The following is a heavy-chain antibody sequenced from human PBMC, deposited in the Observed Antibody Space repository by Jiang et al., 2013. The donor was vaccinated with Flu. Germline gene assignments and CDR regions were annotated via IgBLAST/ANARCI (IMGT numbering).Heavy chain of an antibody. Sequence: VQLLESGGGVVQPGRSLRLSCAASGFTFSSYAMHWVRQAPGKGLEWVAVISYDGSNKYYADSVKGRFTISRDNSKNTLYLQMNSLRAEDTAVYYCARDRYSSSWGVLDYWGQGTLVTVSS. CDR3: ARDRYSSSWGVLDY. J-gene: IGHJ4*02. V-gene: IGHV3-30-3*01. CDR1: GFTFSSYA. CDR2: ISYDGSNK. D-gene: IGHD6-13*01.